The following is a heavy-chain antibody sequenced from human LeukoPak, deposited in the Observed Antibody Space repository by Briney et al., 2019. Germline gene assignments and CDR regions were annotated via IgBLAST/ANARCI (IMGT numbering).Heavy chain of an antibody. CDR1: GYSISSGYY. CDR2: IYHSGIT. CDR3: ASLNWGQGY. D-gene: IGHD7-27*01. Sequence: SETLSLTCAVSGYSISSGYYWGWIRQPPGKGLEWIGSIYHSGITYYNPSLKSRVTISVDTSKNQFSLKLSSVTAADTAVYYCASLNWGQGYWGQGTLVTVSS. V-gene: IGHV4-38-2*01. J-gene: IGHJ4*02.